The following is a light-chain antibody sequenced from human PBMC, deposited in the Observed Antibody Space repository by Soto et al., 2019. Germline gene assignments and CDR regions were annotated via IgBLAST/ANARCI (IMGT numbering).Light chain of an antibody. Sequence: SYELTQPPSVSVSPGQTARITCSGDALPKQYAYWYQQKPGQAPVLVIYKDSERPSGIPERFSGSSSGTTGTLTISGVQAEDEADYYCQSADSIVVFGGGTKVTVL. CDR2: KDS. CDR1: ALPKQY. J-gene: IGLJ2*01. V-gene: IGLV3-25*03. CDR3: QSADSIVV.